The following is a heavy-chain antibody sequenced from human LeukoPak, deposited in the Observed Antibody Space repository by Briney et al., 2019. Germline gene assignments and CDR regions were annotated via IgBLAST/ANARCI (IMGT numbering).Heavy chain of an antibody. V-gene: IGHV4-30-4*08. CDR1: GGSISSGDYY. CDR3: ARVGLPAVGIGGLFDY. Sequence: SETLSLTCTVSGGSISSGDYYWSWIRQPPWKGLEWVGYIYYSGSTYYNPSLKSRVTISVDTSKNQFSLKLSSVTAADTAVYYCARVGLPAVGIGGLFDYWGQGTLVTVSS. CDR2: IYYSGST. J-gene: IGHJ4*02. D-gene: IGHD3-10*01.